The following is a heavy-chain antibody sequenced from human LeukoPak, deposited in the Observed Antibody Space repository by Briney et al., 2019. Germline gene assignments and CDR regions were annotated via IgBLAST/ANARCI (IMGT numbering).Heavy chain of an antibody. CDR2: ISSSGSTI. D-gene: IGHD3-10*02. J-gene: IGHJ6*04. CDR1: GFTFSSYE. CDR3: AELGITMIGGV. Sequence: GGSLRLSFEASGFTFSSYEMNWVPKAPGKGLEWVSYISSSGSTIYYADSVKGRFTISRDNAKNSLYLQMNSLRAEDTAVYYCAELGITMIGGVWGKGTTVTISS. V-gene: IGHV3-48*03.